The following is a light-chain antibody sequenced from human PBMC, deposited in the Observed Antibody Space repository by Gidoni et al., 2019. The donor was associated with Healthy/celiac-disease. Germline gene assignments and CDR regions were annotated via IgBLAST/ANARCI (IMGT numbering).Light chain of an antibody. J-gene: IGKJ1*01. CDR3: HQYGNSPGT. CDR1: QSVSSNY. CDR2: GAS. Sequence: EIVLTQSPGTLSLSPGERATLSCRARQSVSSNYLAWYQQKPGQAPRLLIYGASSRATGIPDRFSGSGSGTDFTLTISTLEPEDFALYYCHQYGNSPGTFGQGTKVEIK. V-gene: IGKV3-20*01.